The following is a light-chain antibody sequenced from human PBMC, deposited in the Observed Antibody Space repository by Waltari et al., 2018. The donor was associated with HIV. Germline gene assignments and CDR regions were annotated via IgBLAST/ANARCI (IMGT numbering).Light chain of an antibody. Sequence: IQMTQSPSTLPASVGDRVTITCRASQSISSWLAWYQQKPGKAPKLLIYQASRLESGVPSRFSGSGSGTEFTLTISSLQPDDFASYYCQQYSSYCTFGQGTKLEI. CDR3: QQYSSYCT. CDR1: QSISSW. J-gene: IGKJ2*01. CDR2: QAS. V-gene: IGKV1-5*03.